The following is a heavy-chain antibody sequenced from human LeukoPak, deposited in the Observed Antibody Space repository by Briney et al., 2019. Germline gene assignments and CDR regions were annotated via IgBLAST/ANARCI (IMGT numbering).Heavy chain of an antibody. D-gene: IGHD3-22*01. CDR2: INSKSGAT. CDR1: AYTSSGYY. J-gene: IGHJ4*02. Sequence: VASVKVSCKASAYTSSGYYMHWVRQAPGQGLEWMGWINSKSGATNYTQKFQVGAPLTTATSISTVYMELMRLRFDDTALYYCARAPADTYYSDSTGYPFIWGQGTLVTVSS. CDR3: ARAPADTYYSDSTGYPFI. V-gene: IGHV1-2*02.